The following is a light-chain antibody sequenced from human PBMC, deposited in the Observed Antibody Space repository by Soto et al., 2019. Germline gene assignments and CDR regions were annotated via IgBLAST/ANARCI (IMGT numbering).Light chain of an antibody. CDR3: TSDTSTSTLV. CDR2: KVS. V-gene: IGLV2-14*01. Sequence: QSVLTQPASVSGSPGQSITISCTGTSSDVGGYNYVSWYQQHPGKAPKLMIYKVSNRPSGVSNRFSGSKSGNTASLTISGLQAEDEAYYYATSDTSTSTLVFGGGTQLTVL. J-gene: IGLJ3*02. CDR1: SSDVGGYNY.